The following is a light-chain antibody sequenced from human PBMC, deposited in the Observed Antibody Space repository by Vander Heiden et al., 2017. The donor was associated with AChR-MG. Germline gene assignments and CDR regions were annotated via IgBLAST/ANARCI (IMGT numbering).Light chain of an antibody. CDR2: DVS. CDR3: SSETSSSTLYV. J-gene: IGLJ1*01. CDR1: SSGVGGDNY. Sequence: QSALTQPTSVSGSPGQSITHSCTRTSSGVGGDNYDAWYQQHPGKAPKLMIYDVSSRPSGVSNRFSGSKSGNTASLTISGLQAEDEADYYCSSETSSSTLYVFGTGTKVTVL. V-gene: IGLV2-14*03.